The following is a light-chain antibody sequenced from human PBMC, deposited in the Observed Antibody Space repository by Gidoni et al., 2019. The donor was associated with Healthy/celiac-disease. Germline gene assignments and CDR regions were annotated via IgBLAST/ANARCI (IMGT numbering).Light chain of an antibody. V-gene: IGLV2-14*01. CDR3: SSYTSSSTRLG. J-gene: IGLJ3*02. CDR1: SSDVGGYNY. CDR2: EVS. Sequence: QSALTQPASVSGSPGQSITISCTGTSSDVGGYNYVSWYQQHPGKAPKLRIYEVSNRPSGVSNRFSGSKSGNTASLTISGLQAEDEADYYCSSYTSSSTRLGFGGGTKLTVL.